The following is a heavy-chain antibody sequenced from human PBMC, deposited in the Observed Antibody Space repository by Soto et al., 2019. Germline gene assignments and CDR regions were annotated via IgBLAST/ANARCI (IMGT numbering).Heavy chain of an antibody. J-gene: IGHJ5*02. CDR1: GGTFSSYA. Sequence: QVQLVQSGAEVKKPGSSVQVSCKASGGTFSSYAISWVRQAPGQGLEWMGGIIPIFGTANYAQKFQGRVTITADKSTSTAYMELSSLRSEDTAVYYCARDPEESVGATPWFDPWGQGTLGTVSS. CDR2: IIPIFGTA. V-gene: IGHV1-69*06. CDR3: ARDPEESVGATPWFDP. D-gene: IGHD1-26*01.